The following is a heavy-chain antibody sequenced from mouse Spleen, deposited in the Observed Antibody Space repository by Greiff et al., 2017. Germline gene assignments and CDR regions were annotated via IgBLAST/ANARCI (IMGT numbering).Heavy chain of an antibody. D-gene: IGHD2-1*01. CDR1: GYTFTSYW. CDR2: IHPNSGST. V-gene: IGHV1-64*01. Sequence: QVQLQQPGAELVKPGASVKLSCKASGYTFTSYWMHWVKQRPGQGLEWIGMIHPNSGSTNYNEKFKSKATLTVDESSSTAYMQLSSLTSEDSAVYYCARRLYDGSYEDAMDYWGQGTSVTVSS. CDR3: ARRLYDGSYEDAMDY. J-gene: IGHJ4*01.